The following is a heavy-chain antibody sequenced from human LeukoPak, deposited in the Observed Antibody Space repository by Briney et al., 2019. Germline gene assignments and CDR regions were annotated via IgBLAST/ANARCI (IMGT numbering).Heavy chain of an antibody. CDR3: AKSVGYGLIDY. D-gene: IGHD5-12*01. J-gene: IGHJ4*02. CDR2: IYYSGST. Sequence: NTSETLSLTCTVSGASVSGSAYYWGWIRQPPGKGLEWIGNIYYSGSTYYNESLESRVTISIDTSKNQFSLKLNSVTAAGTAMYYCAKSVGYGLIDYWGQGTLVTVSS. V-gene: IGHV4-39*01. CDR1: GASVSGSAYY.